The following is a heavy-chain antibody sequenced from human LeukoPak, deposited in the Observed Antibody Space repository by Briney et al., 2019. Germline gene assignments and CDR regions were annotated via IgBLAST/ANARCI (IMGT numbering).Heavy chain of an antibody. Sequence: GGSLRLSCAASGFTFSSYWMHWVRQTPGEGLVWVSRINSDGSSTSYADSVKGRFTISRDNAKNTLYLQMNSLRAEDTAVYYCARSLSIGVLRYFDWSNAFDIWGQGTMVTVSS. V-gene: IGHV3-74*01. CDR1: GFTFSSYW. CDR3: ARSLSIGVLRYFDWSNAFDI. D-gene: IGHD3-9*01. CDR2: INSDGSST. J-gene: IGHJ3*02.